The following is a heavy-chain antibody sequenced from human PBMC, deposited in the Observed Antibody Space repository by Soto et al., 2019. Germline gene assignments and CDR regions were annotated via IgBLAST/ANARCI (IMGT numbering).Heavy chain of an antibody. Sequence: EVQLVESGGGLVQPGGSLRLSCEPSEFTFHSYWMWWVRQAPGKGLQWLANINEDGSEKYYLDSVRGRFTISRGNARNSLYLKRNSWRVEDRVVFYFPYTSGWGGKGWRVTASS. D-gene: IGHD6-19*01. CDR2: INEDGSEK. CDR3: PYTSGW. V-gene: IGHV3-7*01. CDR1: EFTFHSYW. J-gene: IGHJ4*02.